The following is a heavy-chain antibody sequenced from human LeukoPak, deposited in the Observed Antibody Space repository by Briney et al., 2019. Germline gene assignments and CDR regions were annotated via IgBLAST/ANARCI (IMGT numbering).Heavy chain of an antibody. CDR2: ISSSSSTI. CDR3: ARGPQNWLWFGELSRPSAEYFQH. D-gene: IGHD3-10*01. J-gene: IGHJ1*01. V-gene: IGHV3-48*02. CDR1: GFTFSSYS. Sequence: GGSLRLSCAASGFTFSSYSMNWVRQAPGKGLEWVSYISSSSSTIYYADSVKGRFTISRDNAKNSLYLQMNSLRDEDTAVYYCARGPQNWLWFGELSRPSAEYFQHWGQGTLVTVPS.